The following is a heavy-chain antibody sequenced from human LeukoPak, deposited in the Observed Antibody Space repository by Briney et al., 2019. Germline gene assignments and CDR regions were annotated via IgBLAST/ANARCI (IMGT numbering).Heavy chain of an antibody. Sequence: DSVKVSCKASGYTFTSYGISWVRQTPGQGLEWMGWISAYNGNTNYAQKLQGRVTMTTDTSTSTAYMELRSLRSDDTAVYYCARVDYGDGYFDYWGQGTLVTVSS. V-gene: IGHV1-18*01. J-gene: IGHJ4*02. CDR1: GYTFTSYG. D-gene: IGHD4-17*01. CDR3: ARVDYGDGYFDY. CDR2: ISAYNGNT.